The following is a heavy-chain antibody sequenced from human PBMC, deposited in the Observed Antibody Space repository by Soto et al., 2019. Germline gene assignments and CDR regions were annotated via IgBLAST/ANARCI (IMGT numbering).Heavy chain of an antibody. CDR3: ARDGIGGTVFRGFYDY. CDR1: GSIFSGYG. D-gene: IGHD1-7*01. J-gene: IGHJ4*02. Sequence: LVESGGGVVQPGGSLRLSCVASGSIFSGYGMHWVRQAPGKGLEWVAVIWYDGSNKYYADSVKGRFTISRDNSKNMLCLQMDSLRAEDTAVYYCARDGIGGTVFRGFYDYWGQGTLVTVSS. V-gene: IGHV3-33*01. CDR2: IWYDGSNK.